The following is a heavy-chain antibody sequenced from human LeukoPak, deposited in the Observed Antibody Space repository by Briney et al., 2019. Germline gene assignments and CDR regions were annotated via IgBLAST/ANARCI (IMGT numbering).Heavy chain of an antibody. D-gene: IGHD3-10*01. CDR1: EFTFSSYS. CDR2: ISSSSIYI. Sequence: GGSLRLSCAASEFTFSSYSMNWVRQAPGKGLEWVSSISSSSIYIYYADSVKGRFTISRDNAKHSLYLQMNSLRADNTAVYHCARVRKDIQSMVGGQDYYYSYMDVWGKGTTVTISS. J-gene: IGHJ6*03. CDR3: ARVRKDIQSMVGGQDYYYSYMDV. V-gene: IGHV3-21*03.